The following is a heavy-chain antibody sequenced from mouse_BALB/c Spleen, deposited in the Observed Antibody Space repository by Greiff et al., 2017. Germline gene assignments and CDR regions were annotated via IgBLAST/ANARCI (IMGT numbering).Heavy chain of an antibody. CDR1: GYTFSSYW. J-gene: IGHJ3*01. CDR3: ARGRHYDYDGAWFAY. V-gene: IGHV1-9*01. D-gene: IGHD2-4*01. Sequence: QVQLQQSGAELMKPGASVKISCKATGYTFSSYWIEWVKQRPGHGLEWIGEILPGSGSTNYNEKFKGKATFTADTSSNTAYMQLSSLTSEDSAVYYCARGRHYDYDGAWFAYWGQGTLVTVSA. CDR2: ILPGSGST.